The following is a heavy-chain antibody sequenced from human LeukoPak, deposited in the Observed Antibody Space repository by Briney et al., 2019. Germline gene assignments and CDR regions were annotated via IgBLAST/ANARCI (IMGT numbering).Heavy chain of an antibody. CDR2: INYSGGA. CDR1: AGSISSGCYY. V-gene: IGHV4-31*03. D-gene: IGHD3-22*01. Sequence: SETLSLTCTVSAGSISSGCYYCTWIRQHPWKGLEWIGYINYSGGAYYNPSLKSRVTISVDTSKNHFSLKLSSVTAADTAVYYCARADDSSGYRLYYFDYWGQGTLVTVSS. CDR3: ARADDSSGYRLYYFDY. J-gene: IGHJ4*02.